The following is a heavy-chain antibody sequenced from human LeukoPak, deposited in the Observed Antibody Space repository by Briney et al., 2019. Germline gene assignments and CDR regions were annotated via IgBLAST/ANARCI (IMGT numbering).Heavy chain of an antibody. D-gene: IGHD5-18*01. CDR1: GYSFTSYW. V-gene: IGHV5-51*01. Sequence: GESLKISCEGSGYSFTSYWIAWVRQMPGKGLEWMGIIYPDDSDTRYSPSFQGQVTISADKSISTAYLQWSSLKASDTAMYYCARRRDTAMALDYWGQGTLVTVSS. J-gene: IGHJ4*02. CDR2: IYPDDSDT. CDR3: ARRRDTAMALDY.